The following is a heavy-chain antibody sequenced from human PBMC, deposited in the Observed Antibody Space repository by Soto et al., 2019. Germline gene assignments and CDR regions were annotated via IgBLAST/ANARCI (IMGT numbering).Heavy chain of an antibody. CDR1: RGTFSSYA. Sequence: GASVKASCKAPRGTFSSYAISWVRQAPGQGLEWMGGIIPIFGTANYAQKFQGRVTITADESTSTAYMELSSLRSEDTAVYYCARAVGRRDGHNWFDYWGQGTLVTVSS. V-gene: IGHV1-69*13. CDR3: ARAVGRRDGHNWFDY. CDR2: IIPIFGTA. D-gene: IGHD1-26*01. J-gene: IGHJ4*02.